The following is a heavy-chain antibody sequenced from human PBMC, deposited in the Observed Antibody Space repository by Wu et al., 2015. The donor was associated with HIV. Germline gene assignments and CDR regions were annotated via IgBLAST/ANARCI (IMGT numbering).Heavy chain of an antibody. D-gene: IGHD3-22*01. CDR2: INPSSGNI. CDR3: ARDRYYYDSSGPKVDYYYYYGMDV. V-gene: IGHV1-46*01. CDR1: GNTFINSF. Sequence: QVHLVQSGAEVKKPGASVKLSCKASGNTFINSFIHWVRQAPGQGLEWMGVINPSSGNINYAQKFQARVIMTRDTSTSTVYMELRTLRSEDTATYYCARDRYYYDSSGPKVDYYYYYGMDVWGQGTTVTVSS. J-gene: IGHJ6*02.